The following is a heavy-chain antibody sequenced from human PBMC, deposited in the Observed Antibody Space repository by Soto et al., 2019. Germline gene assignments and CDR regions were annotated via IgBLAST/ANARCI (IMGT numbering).Heavy chain of an antibody. CDR3: ARGYSSSWYVDYYYYGMDV. J-gene: IGHJ6*02. CDR1: GGSISSGGYS. D-gene: IGHD6-13*01. CDR2: IDWDDDK. Sequence: TLSLTCAVSGGSISSGGYSWSWIRQPPGKGLEWLALIDWDDDKYYSTSLKTRLTISKDTSKNQVVLTMTNMDPVDTATYYCARGYSSSWYVDYYYYGMDVWGQGTTVTVSS. V-gene: IGHV2-70*01.